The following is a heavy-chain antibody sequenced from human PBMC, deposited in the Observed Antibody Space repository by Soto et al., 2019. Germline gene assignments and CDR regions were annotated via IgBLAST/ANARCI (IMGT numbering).Heavy chain of an antibody. J-gene: IGHJ6*02. V-gene: IGHV3-7*05. CDR1: GFTFSSYW. CDR3: ARDGEIVVVPAANYYYYGMDV. CDR2: IKQDGSEK. D-gene: IGHD2-2*01. Sequence: PGGSMRLSCAASGFTFSSYWMSWVRQAPGKGLEWVANIKQDGSEKYYVDSVKGRFTISRDNAKNSLYLQMNSLRAEDTAVYYCARDGEIVVVPAANYYYYGMDVWGQGTTVTVSS.